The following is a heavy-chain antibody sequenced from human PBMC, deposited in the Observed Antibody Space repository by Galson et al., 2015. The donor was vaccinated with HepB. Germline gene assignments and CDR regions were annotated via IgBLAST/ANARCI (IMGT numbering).Heavy chain of an antibody. D-gene: IGHD3-22*01. CDR3: ARVHNSGYYDDDY. CDR1: GFTFSTYS. J-gene: IGHJ4*02. CDR2: ISSSSSTI. V-gene: IGHV3-48*01. Sequence: LRLSCAASGFTFSTYSMNWVCQAPGKGLEWVSYISSSSSTIYYADSVKGRFTISRDNAKNSLYLQMNSLRAEDTAVYYCARVHNSGYYDDDYWGQGTLVTVSS.